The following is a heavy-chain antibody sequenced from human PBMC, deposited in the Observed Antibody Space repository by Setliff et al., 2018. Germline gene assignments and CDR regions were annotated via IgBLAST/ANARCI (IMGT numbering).Heavy chain of an antibody. CDR3: ARDSTELGHVYYASGSYPIDY. CDR1: GFTFSAYW. Sequence: PGGSLRLSCTASGFTFSAYWMSWVRQAPGKGLEWVANIDQDAIDKYYVGSVKGRFTISRDNAKNSRYLQMNRLRAEETAVYYCARDSTELGHVYYASGSYPIDYWGQGTLVTVSS. CDR2: IDQDAIDK. D-gene: IGHD3-10*01. V-gene: IGHV3-7*03. J-gene: IGHJ4*02.